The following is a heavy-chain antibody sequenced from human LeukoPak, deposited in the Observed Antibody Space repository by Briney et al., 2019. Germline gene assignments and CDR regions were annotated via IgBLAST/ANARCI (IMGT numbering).Heavy chain of an antibody. CDR1: GGSDSSYY. CDR2: ISASGSS. D-gene: IGHD6-25*01. J-gene: IGHJ5*02. V-gene: IGHV4-4*07. Sequence: PSETLSLTCSVSGGSDSSYYWSWIRQPAGKGLEWIGRISASGSSNYNPSLRSRVIMSVDTPKNQFSLNLSSVTAADTAVYYCATEGGGPRWLDPWGQGTLVTVSS. CDR3: ATEGGGPRWLDP.